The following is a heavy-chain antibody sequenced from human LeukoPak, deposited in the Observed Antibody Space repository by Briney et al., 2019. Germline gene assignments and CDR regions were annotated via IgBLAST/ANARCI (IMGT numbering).Heavy chain of an antibody. J-gene: IGHJ4*02. Sequence: ASETLSLTCSVSNASTISSSYYWGWIRQPPGKGLEWIGSIYYRGRTYYNPSLKIRVTISADTSKNQFSLNLNSVTASDTAVYYCARQKILDDNYDSSGYYVDQWGQGSLVTVSS. CDR1: NASTISSSYY. D-gene: IGHD3-22*01. V-gene: IGHV4-39*01. CDR3: ARQKILDDNYDSSGYYVDQ. CDR2: IYYRGRT.